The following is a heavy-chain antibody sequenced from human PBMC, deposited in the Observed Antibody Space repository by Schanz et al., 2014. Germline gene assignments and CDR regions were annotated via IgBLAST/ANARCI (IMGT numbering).Heavy chain of an antibody. CDR3: ARAPTAYCSDTSCLGTPFDY. D-gene: IGHD2-2*01. CDR1: GGTFSTYT. CDR2: IIPILGIA. J-gene: IGHJ4*02. V-gene: IGHV1-69*02. Sequence: QVQPVQSGAEVKKSGSSVKVSCKASGGTFSTYTISWVRQAPGQGLEWMGRIIPILGIANYAQKFQGRVTITADKSTSTAYMELTSLRSEDTAVYYCARAPTAYCSDTSCLGTPFDYWGQGTLXTVSS.